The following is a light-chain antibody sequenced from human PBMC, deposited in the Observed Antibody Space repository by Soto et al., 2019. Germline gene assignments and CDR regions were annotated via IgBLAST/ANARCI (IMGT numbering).Light chain of an antibody. V-gene: IGKV2-28*01. Sequence: DIVMTQSPLSLPVIPGEPASISCRSSQSLLHSNGYNYLDWYLQKPGQSPQLLIYLGSNRASGVPERFSGSGSGTDFTLKISRVEVEDVGVYYCMQALQTPYTFGQGTKLEIK. CDR2: LGS. CDR1: QSLLHSNGYNY. J-gene: IGKJ2*01. CDR3: MQALQTPYT.